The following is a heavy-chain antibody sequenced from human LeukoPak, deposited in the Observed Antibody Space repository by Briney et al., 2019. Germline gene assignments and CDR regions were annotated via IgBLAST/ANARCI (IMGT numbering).Heavy chain of an antibody. CDR2: IGTRSNPI. D-gene: IGHD1-26*01. J-gene: IGHJ4*02. CDR1: GFSFSDFY. CDR3: ARGARGSGRDFGY. V-gene: IGHV3-11*01. Sequence: GGSLRLSCAASGFSFSDFYMYWIRQAPGRGLEWISYIGTRSNPIYYADSVKGRFGISRDDAKNSLYLQMNSLRDEETAVYFCARGARGSGRDFGYWGQGILVTVSS.